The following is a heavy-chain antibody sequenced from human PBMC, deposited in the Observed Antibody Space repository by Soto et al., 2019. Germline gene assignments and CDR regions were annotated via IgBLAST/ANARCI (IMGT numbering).Heavy chain of an antibody. Sequence: GGSLRLSCEAFRFTVSTNYMSWVRQTPGKGLEWVSVFYSGGSTFYADSVKGRFTISRDNSRNTLYLQMRSLRAEDTAVYYCARGFPSMTYYGEYYFDYWGQGTLVTVSS. J-gene: IGHJ4*02. V-gene: IGHV3-53*01. D-gene: IGHD3-10*01. CDR2: FYSGGST. CDR1: RFTVSTNY. CDR3: ARGFPSMTYYGEYYFDY.